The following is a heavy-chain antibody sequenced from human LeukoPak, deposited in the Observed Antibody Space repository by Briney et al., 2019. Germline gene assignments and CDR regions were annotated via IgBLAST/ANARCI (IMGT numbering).Heavy chain of an antibody. V-gene: IGHV4-34*01. Sequence: PSETLSLTCAVYGGSFSGYYWSWIRQPPGKGLEWIGGINHSGSTNYNPSLESRVTISVDTSKNQFSLKLSSVTAADTAVYYCARDGSGRSNGGDAFDIWGQGTMVTVSS. J-gene: IGHJ3*02. CDR2: INHSGST. CDR1: GGSFSGYY. CDR3: ARDGSGRSNGGDAFDI. D-gene: IGHD3-10*01.